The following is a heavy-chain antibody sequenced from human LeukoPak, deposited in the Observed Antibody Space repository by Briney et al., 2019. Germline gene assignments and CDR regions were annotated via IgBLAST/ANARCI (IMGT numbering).Heavy chain of an antibody. D-gene: IGHD2-8*01. Sequence: GGSLRLSCAASGFTFSSYAMSWVRQAPGKGLEWVSAISGSGGSTYYADSVKGRFTISRDNSKNTLYLQMNSLRAEDTAVYYCARWYIANYGMDVWGQGTTVTVSS. CDR1: GFTFSSYA. V-gene: IGHV3-23*01. CDR2: ISGSGGST. J-gene: IGHJ6*02. CDR3: ARWYIANYGMDV.